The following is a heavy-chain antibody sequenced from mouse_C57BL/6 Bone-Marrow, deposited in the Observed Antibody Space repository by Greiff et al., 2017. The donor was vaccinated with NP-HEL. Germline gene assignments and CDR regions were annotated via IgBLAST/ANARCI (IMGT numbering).Heavy chain of an antibody. CDR3: ARGAPYYYGSPYFDY. CDR1: GYTFTSYG. Sequence: QVQLQQSGAELARPGASVKLSCKASGYTFTSYGISWVKQRTGQGLEWIGEIHPRSGNTYYNEKFKGKATLTADKSSSTAYMELRRLTSEDSAVYFCARGAPYYYGSPYFDYWGQGTTLTVSS. J-gene: IGHJ2*01. CDR2: IHPRSGNT. V-gene: IGHV1-81*01. D-gene: IGHD1-1*01.